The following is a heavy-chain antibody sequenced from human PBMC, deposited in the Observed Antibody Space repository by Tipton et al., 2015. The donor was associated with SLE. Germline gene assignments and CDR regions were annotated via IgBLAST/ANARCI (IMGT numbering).Heavy chain of an antibody. Sequence: WWGWIRQPPGKGLEWIGYIYPGDSDTRYSPSFQGQVTISADKSISTTYLQWSSLKASDTAMYYCARGLDSYYFDSWGQGTLVTVSS. CDR1: W. D-gene: IGHD3-9*01. CDR2: IYPGDSDT. J-gene: IGHJ4*02. V-gene: IGHV5-51*01. CDR3: ARGLDSYYFDS.